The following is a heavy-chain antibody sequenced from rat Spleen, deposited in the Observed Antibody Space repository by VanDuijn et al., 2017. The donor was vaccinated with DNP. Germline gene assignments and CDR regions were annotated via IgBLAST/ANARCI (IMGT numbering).Heavy chain of an antibody. CDR1: GFSLTSYT. CDR3: AREKYYGYNYYYLDF. V-gene: IGHV2-6*01. Sequence: QVQLKESGPGLVQPSRSLSLTCTVSGFSLTSYTVSWVRQPPGKGLEWIAAMSSGGSAYYNSALKSRLSISRDTSKSQVFLKMNSLRPEDTATYYCAREKYYGYNYYYLDFWGPGTMVTVSS. D-gene: IGHD1-4*01. CDR2: MSSGGSA. J-gene: IGHJ1*01.